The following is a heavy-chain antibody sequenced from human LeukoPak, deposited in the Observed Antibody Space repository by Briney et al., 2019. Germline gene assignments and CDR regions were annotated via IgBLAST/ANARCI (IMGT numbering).Heavy chain of an antibody. CDR2: INHGGST. CDR1: GGSFSGYY. J-gene: IGHJ4*02. CDR3: ARGRSVDF. V-gene: IGHV4-34*01. D-gene: IGHD2-15*01. Sequence: SETLSLTCAAYGGSFSGYYWSWIRQPPGKGLEWIGEINHGGSTNYNPSLKSRVTISVDTSKNQFSLKLSSVTAADTAVYYCARGRSVDFWGQGTLVTVSS.